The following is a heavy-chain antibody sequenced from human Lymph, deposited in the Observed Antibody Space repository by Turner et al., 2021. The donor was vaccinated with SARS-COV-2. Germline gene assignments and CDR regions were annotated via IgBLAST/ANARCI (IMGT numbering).Heavy chain of an antibody. D-gene: IGHD2-15*01. CDR3: ATVLCTGSSCYYYGMDV. J-gene: IGHJ6*02. CDR2: FDPEDGEI. V-gene: IGHV1-24*01. Sequence: QVQLVQSGAEVKKPGASVKVSCKVSGYTLTELSMHWVRQAPGKGLEWMGGFDPEDGEIIYAQKFQGRVTMTEDTSTDTAYMELSSLRSEDTAVYYRATVLCTGSSCYYYGMDVWGQGTTVTVSS. CDR1: GYTLTELS.